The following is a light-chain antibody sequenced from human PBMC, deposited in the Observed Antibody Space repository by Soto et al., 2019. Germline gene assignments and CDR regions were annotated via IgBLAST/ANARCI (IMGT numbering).Light chain of an antibody. Sequence: DIQMTQSPSTLSGSVGDRVTITCRASQTISSWLAWYQQKPGKAPKLLIYKASTLKSGVPSRFSGSGSGTEFTLTISRLEPEDFAVYYCQQFGSSPPRITFGQGTRLEIK. CDR1: QTISSW. CDR3: QQFGSSPPRIT. CDR2: KAS. J-gene: IGKJ5*01. V-gene: IGKV1-5*03.